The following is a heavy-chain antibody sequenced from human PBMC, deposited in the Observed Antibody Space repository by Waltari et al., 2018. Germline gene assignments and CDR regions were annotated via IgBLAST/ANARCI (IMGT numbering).Heavy chain of an antibody. CDR1: GSSIRSGYS. CDR2: IYHSGST. V-gene: IGHV4-38-2*01. D-gene: IGHD4-17*01. J-gene: IGHJ4*02. Sequence: QVQLQASGPGLVKPSETPSLPCAVSGSSIRSGYSGGRPRQPPGKGLEWIGSIYHSGSTYYNPSLKSRVTISVDTSKNQFSLKLSSVTAADTAVYYCASPDYGDFPFGYWGQGTLVTVSS. CDR3: ASPDYGDFPFGY.